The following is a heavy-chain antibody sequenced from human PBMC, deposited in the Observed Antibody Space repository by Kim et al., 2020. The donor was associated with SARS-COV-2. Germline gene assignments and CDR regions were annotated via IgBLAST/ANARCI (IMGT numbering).Heavy chain of an antibody. V-gene: IGHV1-46*01. Sequence: SYAKKFQGRVTMTRDTSTSTVYMELSSLGSEDTAVYYCARYSGYDRCFDYWGQGTLVTVSS. D-gene: IGHD5-12*01. J-gene: IGHJ4*02. CDR3: ARYSGYDRCFDY.